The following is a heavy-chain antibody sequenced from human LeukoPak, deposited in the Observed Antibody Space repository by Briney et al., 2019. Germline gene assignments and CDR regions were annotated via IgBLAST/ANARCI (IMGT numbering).Heavy chain of an antibody. CDR2: ISAYDGNT. V-gene: IGHV1-18*01. CDR3: ARDVGAVPAANDYYYYGMDV. D-gene: IGHD2-2*01. Sequence: GASVKVSCKASGYTFTSYGISWVRQAPGQGLEWMGWISAYDGNTNYAQKLQGRVTMTTDTSTSTAYMELRSLRSDDTAVYYCARDVGAVPAANDYYYYGMDVWGQGTTVTVSS. J-gene: IGHJ6*02. CDR1: GYTFTSYG.